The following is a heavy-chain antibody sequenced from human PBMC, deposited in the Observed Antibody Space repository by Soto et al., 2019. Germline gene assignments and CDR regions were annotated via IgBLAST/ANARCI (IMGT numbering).Heavy chain of an antibody. V-gene: IGHV2-26*01. CDR2: IFPNDEK. CDR1: GFSLSNPRVG. J-gene: IGHJ5*02. Sequence: QLTLKESGPVLVKPTETLTLTCTVSGFSLSNPRVGVSWIRQPPGKALEWLAHIFPNDEKSYTTSLKSRLTISKDTSKSQVDLTMTNMDPVDTATYYCARFDSGYGRNWFEPWGQGTLVTVSS. CDR3: ARFDSGYGRNWFEP. D-gene: IGHD5-12*01.